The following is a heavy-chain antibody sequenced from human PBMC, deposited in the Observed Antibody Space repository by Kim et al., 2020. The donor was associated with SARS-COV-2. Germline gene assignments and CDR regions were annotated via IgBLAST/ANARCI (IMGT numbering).Heavy chain of an antibody. Sequence: SETLSLTCTVSGGSISRCNSHWGWHRQPPGQGLEWIGSDCYSGSSFYNLTLQVTITISVDTYQNQLTLKLTSVTAAAMAVYSCARLEMTGIGGMVWVDS. CDR2: DCYSGSS. D-gene: IGHD1-1*01. CDR1: GGSISRCNSH. V-gene: IGHV4-39*01. CDR3: ARLEMTGIGGMVWVDS. J-gene: IGHJ5*01.